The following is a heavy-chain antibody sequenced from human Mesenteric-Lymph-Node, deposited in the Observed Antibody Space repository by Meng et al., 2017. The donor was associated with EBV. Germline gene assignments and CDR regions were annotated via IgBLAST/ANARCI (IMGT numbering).Heavy chain of an antibody. J-gene: IGHJ4*02. Sequence: VQGVGSVAGVEQPCSSVKVSCKATGYTVSSNFMPWGRQAPGQGLAWKGIINPSGGSTTNAQKFQGRVAMTRDKSTSTDYMELSSLRSEDTAVYYCAREENSSGYYFDYWGQGTLVTVSS. CDR2: INPSGGST. CDR1: GYTVSSNF. CDR3: AREENSSGYYFDY. D-gene: IGHD3-22*01. V-gene: IGHV1-46*01.